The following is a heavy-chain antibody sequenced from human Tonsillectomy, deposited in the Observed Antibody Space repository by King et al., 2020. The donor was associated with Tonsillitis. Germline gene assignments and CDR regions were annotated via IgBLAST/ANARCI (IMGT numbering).Heavy chain of an antibody. CDR2: IRSKAYGGTT. Sequence: VQLVESGGGLVQPGRSLRLSCTASGFTFGDYAMSWFRQAPGKGLEWVGFIRSKAYGGTTEYAASVKGRFTISRDDSKSIAYLQMNSLKTEDTAVYYCTRAFMGDYDSLFDYCGQGTLVTVSS. CDR3: TRAFMGDYDSLFDY. D-gene: IGHD5-12*01. CDR1: GFTFGDYA. V-gene: IGHV3-49*03. J-gene: IGHJ4*02.